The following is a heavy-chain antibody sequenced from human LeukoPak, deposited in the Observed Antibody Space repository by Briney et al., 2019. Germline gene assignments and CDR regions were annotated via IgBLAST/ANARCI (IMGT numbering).Heavy chain of an antibody. Sequence: ASVKVSCKASGYTFTSYYMHWVRQAPAQGLEWMGIINPSGGSTSYAQKFQGRVTMTRDTSTSTVYMEMSSLRSEDTAVYYCARSWVITFGGVIVNGYYFDYWGQGTLVTVSS. CDR1: GYTFTSYY. CDR2: INPSGGST. CDR3: ARSWVITFGGVIVNGYYFDY. D-gene: IGHD3-16*02. V-gene: IGHV1-46*01. J-gene: IGHJ4*02.